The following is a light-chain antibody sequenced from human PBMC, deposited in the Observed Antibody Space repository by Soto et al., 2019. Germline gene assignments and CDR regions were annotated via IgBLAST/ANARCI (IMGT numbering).Light chain of an antibody. CDR2: EVS. J-gene: IGLJ3*02. Sequence: QSVLTQPASVSGSPGQSITISCTGTSRDVGAYDYVSWYLQYPDKAPQLLIYEVSNRPSGASNRFSGSKSGNTASLTISGLQTEDEADYYCYSYRGSNAGVFGGGTQLTVL. CDR3: YSYRGSNAGV. CDR1: SRDVGAYDY. V-gene: IGLV2-14*01.